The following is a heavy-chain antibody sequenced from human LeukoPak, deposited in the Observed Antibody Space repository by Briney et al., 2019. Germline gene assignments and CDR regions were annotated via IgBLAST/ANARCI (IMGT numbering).Heavy chain of an antibody. Sequence: SGGSLRLSCAASGFTFSSYAMSWVRQAPGKGLEWVSAISGSGGSTYYADSVKGRFTISRDNSKNTLYLQMNSLRAEDTAVYYCAKVLNKQWQAYGDYWGQGTLVTVSS. V-gene: IGHV3-23*01. J-gene: IGHJ4*02. D-gene: IGHD6-19*01. CDR3: AKVLNKQWQAYGDY. CDR2: ISGSGGST. CDR1: GFTFSSYA.